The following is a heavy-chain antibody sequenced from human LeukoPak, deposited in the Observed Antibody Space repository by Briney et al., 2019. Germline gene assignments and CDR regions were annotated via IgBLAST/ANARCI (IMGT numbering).Heavy chain of an antibody. Sequence: SQTLSLTCAISGDSVSNSSAAWTWIRQSPSRGLEWLGRTYYRSKWCHDSAISVKSRITVNPDTSKNQFSLQLNSVTPEDTTVYYCARAVIGPKYFDLWGRGTLVTVSS. CDR2: TYYRSKWCH. CDR3: ARAVIGPKYFDL. CDR1: GDSVSNSSAA. J-gene: IGHJ2*01. V-gene: IGHV6-1*01. D-gene: IGHD3-22*01.